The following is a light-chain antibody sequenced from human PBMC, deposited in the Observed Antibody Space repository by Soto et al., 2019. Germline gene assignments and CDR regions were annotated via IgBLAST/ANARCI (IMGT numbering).Light chain of an antibody. CDR1: QSVSSY. J-gene: IGKJ4*01. CDR2: DAS. V-gene: IGKV3-11*01. Sequence: EIVLTQSPATLSLSPGERATLSCRASQSVSSYLAWYQQKPGQAPRLLIYDASNRATGIPARFSGSGSGTDFTLTISSLEPEDFAVYYCQQRSNWPLTFGVGTKGEIK. CDR3: QQRSNWPLT.